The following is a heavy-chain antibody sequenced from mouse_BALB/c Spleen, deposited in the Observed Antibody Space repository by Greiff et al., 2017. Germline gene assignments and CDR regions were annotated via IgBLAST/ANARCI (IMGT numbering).Heavy chain of an antibody. V-gene: IGHV5-17*02. J-gene: IGHJ1*01. D-gene: IGHD1-1*01. CDR1: GFTFSSFG. CDR3: ARSRGSYWYFDV. Sequence: EVQLVESGGGLVQPGGSRKLSCAASGFTFSSFGMHWVRQAPEKGLEWVAYISSGSSTIYYADTVKGRFTISRDNPKNTLFLQMTSLRSEDTAMYYCARSRGSYWYFDVWGAGTTVTVSS. CDR2: ISSGSSTI.